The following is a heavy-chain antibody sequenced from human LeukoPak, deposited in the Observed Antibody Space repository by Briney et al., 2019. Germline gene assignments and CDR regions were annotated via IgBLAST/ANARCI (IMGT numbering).Heavy chain of an antibody. CDR2: ITGSGVST. V-gene: IGHV3-23*01. J-gene: IGHJ4*02. D-gene: IGHD2-8*01. CDR3: AKRRGATNGDFYY. CDR1: GLAFSNNA. Sequence: PGGSLRLLCAAFGLAFSNNAMSWVRQAPGKGLEWVSAITGSGVSTLHADSVKGRFTISRDNSKNTLYLEMNSLRVEDTAVYYCAKRRGATNGDFYYWGQGTLVTVSP.